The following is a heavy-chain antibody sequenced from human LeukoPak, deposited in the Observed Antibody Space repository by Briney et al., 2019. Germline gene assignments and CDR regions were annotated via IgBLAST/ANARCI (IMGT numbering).Heavy chain of an antibody. J-gene: IGHJ4*02. CDR3: ARVRGYSYDSSDFDY. CDR2: IYYSGNT. Sequence: PSETLSLTCTVPGDPISYYYWSWIRQPSGKGLGWVGIIYYSGNTNYNPSLKSRVTISVDTSKNQFSLKLSSVTAADTAVYYCARVRGYSYDSSDFDYWGQGTLVTVSS. CDR1: GDPISYYY. V-gene: IGHV4-59*01. D-gene: IGHD5-18*01.